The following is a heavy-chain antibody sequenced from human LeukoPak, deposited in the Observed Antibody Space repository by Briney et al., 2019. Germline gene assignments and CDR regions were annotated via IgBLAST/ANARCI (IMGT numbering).Heavy chain of an antibody. V-gene: IGHV4-59*08. CDR3: AKTPEQNAEDAFDI. J-gene: IGHJ3*02. D-gene: IGHD1/OR15-1a*01. Sequence: SETLSLTCTVSGGLISSYYWSWIRQPPGKGLEWIGYIYYSGSTNYNPSLKSRVTISVDTSKNQFSLKLSSVTAADTAVYYCAKTPEQNAEDAFDIWGQGTMVTVSS. CDR1: GGLISSYY. CDR2: IYYSGST.